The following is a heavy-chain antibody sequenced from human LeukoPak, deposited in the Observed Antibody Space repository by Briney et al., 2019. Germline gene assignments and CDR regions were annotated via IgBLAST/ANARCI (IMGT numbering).Heavy chain of an antibody. D-gene: IGHD6-13*01. Sequence: ASVRVSCKASGYTFTDHYIQWVPQAPGQGLEWMGWINPSSGGTKYAQRFQGRVTITRDTSINTAYMEMTRLKSDDTAVYYCARDRLSLSSQGYYYYGLDVWAHGTKVTVSS. CDR1: GYTFTDHY. J-gene: IGHJ6*02. V-gene: IGHV1-2*02. CDR2: INPSSGGT. CDR3: ARDRLSLSSQGYYYYGLDV.